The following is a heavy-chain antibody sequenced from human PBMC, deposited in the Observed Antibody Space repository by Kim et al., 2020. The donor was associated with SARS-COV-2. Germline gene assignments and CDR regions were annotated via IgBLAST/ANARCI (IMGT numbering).Heavy chain of an antibody. V-gene: IGHV1-69*01. Sequence: YSQKFQGRVTITADESTTSMELSSLKSEDTAVYYCARVPGIYVGGYYFDSWGQGTLVTVSS. CDR3: ARVPGIYVGGYYFDS. D-gene: IGHD1-1*01. J-gene: IGHJ4*02.